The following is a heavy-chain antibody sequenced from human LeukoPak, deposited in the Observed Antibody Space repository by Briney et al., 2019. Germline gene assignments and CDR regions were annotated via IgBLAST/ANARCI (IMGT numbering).Heavy chain of an antibody. Sequence: ASVKVSCKASGYTFTGYYMHWVRQAPGQGLEWVGWIDPDSGGTNYAQKFQGRVTMTRDPSISTAFMELSRLRSDDTAIYYCARPEYTYGEYVNWGQGTLVTVSS. V-gene: IGHV1-2*02. CDR2: IDPDSGGT. J-gene: IGHJ4*02. D-gene: IGHD5-18*01. CDR1: GYTFTGYY. CDR3: ARPEYTYGEYVN.